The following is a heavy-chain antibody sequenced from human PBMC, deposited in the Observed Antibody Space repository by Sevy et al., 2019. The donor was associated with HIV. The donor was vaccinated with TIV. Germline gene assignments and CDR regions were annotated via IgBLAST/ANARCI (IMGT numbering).Heavy chain of an antibody. CDR1: GGSISSYY. D-gene: IGHD2-2*01. Sequence: SETLSLTCTVSGGSISSYYWSWIRQPAGKGLEWIGRIYTSGSTNYNPSLKSRVTMSVDTSKNQFSLKLSSVTAADTAVYYCARAQPTYCSSTSCSAHPYYYGMDVWGQGTTVTVSS. V-gene: IGHV4-4*07. CDR3: ARAQPTYCSSTSCSAHPYYYGMDV. CDR2: IYTSGST. J-gene: IGHJ6*02.